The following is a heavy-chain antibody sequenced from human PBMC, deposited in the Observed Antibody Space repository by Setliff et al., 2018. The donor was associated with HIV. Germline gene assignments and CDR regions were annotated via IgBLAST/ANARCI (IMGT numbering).Heavy chain of an antibody. D-gene: IGHD3-3*01. CDR3: ARDGVREPPSNTLYYGMDV. CDR1: GYTFSQYG. CDR2: ISTYNGQR. Sequence: ASVKVSCKSSGYTFSQYGISWVRQAPGQGLEWMGWISTYNGQRNYAQKVQGRVTFTTDTSTSTAYMELRSLRSDDTAVYYCARDGVREPPSNTLYYGMDVWGQGTTVTVSS. J-gene: IGHJ6*02. V-gene: IGHV1-18*01.